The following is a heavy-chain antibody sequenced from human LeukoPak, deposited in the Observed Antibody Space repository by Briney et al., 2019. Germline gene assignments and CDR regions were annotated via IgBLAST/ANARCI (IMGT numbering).Heavy chain of an antibody. D-gene: IGHD3-16*02. CDR2: VRRGASAT. Sequence: PGGSLRLSCAASGFTFHGYAMHWVRQAPGKGLEWVSVVRRGASATYYADSVKGRFSISRDNSKNSLYLQMNSLRTEDTAFYYCAKDLRHDYVWGSYRDWGQGSLVTVSS. J-gene: IGHJ4*02. V-gene: IGHV3-43*02. CDR3: AKDLRHDYVWGSYRD. CDR1: GFTFHGYA.